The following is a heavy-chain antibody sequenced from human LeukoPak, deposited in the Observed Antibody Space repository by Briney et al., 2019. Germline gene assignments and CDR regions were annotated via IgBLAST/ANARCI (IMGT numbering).Heavy chain of an antibody. J-gene: IGHJ2*01. CDR3: ARDKGPYWYFDL. CDR2: IYNSGST. V-gene: IGHV4-59*01. CDR1: DGSITSYY. Sequence: SETLSLTCTVSDGSITSYYWNWIRQPPGKGLEWIGNIYNSGSTDYNPSLKSRVTISVNTSKNQISLKLGSVTAADTAVYYCARDKGPYWYFDLWGRGTLVTVSS.